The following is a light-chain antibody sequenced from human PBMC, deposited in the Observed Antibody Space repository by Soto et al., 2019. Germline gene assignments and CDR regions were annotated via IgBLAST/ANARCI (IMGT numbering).Light chain of an antibody. CDR1: QSISTR. Sequence: DIQMTQSPSTLSASVGDRVTITCRASQSISTRLAWYQQKPGRAPNLLIYKASDLKTGVPSRFSGSGSGTEFTFSITTLQPDDFATYYGQHSGTFGQGTKVEIK. V-gene: IGKV1-5*03. J-gene: IGKJ1*01. CDR3: QHSGT. CDR2: KAS.